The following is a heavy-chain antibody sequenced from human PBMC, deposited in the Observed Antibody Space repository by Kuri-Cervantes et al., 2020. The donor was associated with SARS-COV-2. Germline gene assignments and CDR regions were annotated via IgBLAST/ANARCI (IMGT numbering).Heavy chain of an antibody. CDR1: GGSFSGYY. D-gene: IGHD3-3*01. CDR2: INHSGST. Sequence: SQTLSLTCAVYGGSFSGYYWSWIRQPPGKGLEWIGEINHSGSTNYNPSLKSRVTISVDTSKNQFSLKLSSVTAADTAVYYCVRQYDFWSPAYYYYYYMDVWGKGTTVTVSS. CDR3: VRQYDFWSPAYYYYYYMDV. V-gene: IGHV4-34*01. J-gene: IGHJ6*03.